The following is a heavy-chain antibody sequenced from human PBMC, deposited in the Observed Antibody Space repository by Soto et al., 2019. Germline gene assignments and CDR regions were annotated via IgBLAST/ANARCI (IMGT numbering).Heavy chain of an antibody. J-gene: IGHJ4*02. CDR1: GGSISSYY. CDR2: IYYSGST. CDR3: ASHVPAPSASGSYFAY. Sequence: QVQLQESGPGLVKPSETLSLTCTVSGGSISSYYWSWIRQPPGKGLEWIGYIYYSGSTNYNPSLMLRAPLSLAPSNTPVSLKLTSVTAADTSVYYCASHVPAPSASGSYFAYWGQGTLVTVSS. D-gene: IGHD3-10*01. V-gene: IGHV4-59*08.